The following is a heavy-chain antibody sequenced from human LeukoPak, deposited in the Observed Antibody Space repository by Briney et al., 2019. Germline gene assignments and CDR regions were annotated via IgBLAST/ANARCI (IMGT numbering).Heavy chain of an antibody. J-gene: IGHJ4*02. D-gene: IGHD5-12*01. CDR1: GGSISSYY. CDR2: IYYSGST. V-gene: IGHV4-59*08. CDR3: ARRMVATLDY. Sequence: SETLSLTCTVSGGSISSYYWSWIRQPPGKGLEWIGYIYYSGSTNYNPSLKSRVTISVDTSKNQFSLKLSSVTAADTAVYYCARRMVATLDYWGQGTLVTVSS.